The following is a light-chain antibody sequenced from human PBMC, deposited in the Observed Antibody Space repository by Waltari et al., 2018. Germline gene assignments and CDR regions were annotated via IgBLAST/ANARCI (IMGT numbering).Light chain of an antibody. Sequence: SSELPQDPRVSVALGQPFPITCHGATLRTSYPTWYQLKPGQAPVLVIYGKDKRPSGIPDRISGYSSGTTSALTITGAQAEDEADYYCSSRNGRADQVVFAGGTKVTVL. V-gene: IGLV3-19*01. CDR3: SSRNGRADQVV. CDR1: TLRTSY. J-gene: IGLJ3*02. CDR2: GKD.